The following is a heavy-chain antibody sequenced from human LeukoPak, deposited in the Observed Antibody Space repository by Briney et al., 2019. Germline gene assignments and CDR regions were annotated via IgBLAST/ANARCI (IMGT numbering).Heavy chain of an antibody. CDR1: GFTFSSYS. J-gene: IGHJ4*02. CDR3: ARGALKRFGEFTTDY. CDR2: VSSSSSSI. V-gene: IGHV3-48*04. Sequence: GGSLRLSCAASGFTFSSYSMNWVRQAPGKGLEWVSYVSSSSSSIYYADSVKGRFTISRDNAKNTLYLQMNSLRAEDTAVYYCARGALKRFGEFTTDYWGQGTLVTVSS. D-gene: IGHD3-10*01.